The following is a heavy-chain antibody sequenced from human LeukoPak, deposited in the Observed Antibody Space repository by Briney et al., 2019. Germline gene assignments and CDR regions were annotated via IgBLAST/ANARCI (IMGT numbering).Heavy chain of an antibody. Sequence: PGGSLRLSCAASGFTFSSYWMHWVRQAPGKGLVWVSRINSDGSNSNYADSVKGRFTISRDNARNTLYLQMNGLRAEDTALYYCARTSPTSHFDFWGQGTLVTVSS. V-gene: IGHV3-74*01. J-gene: IGHJ4*02. D-gene: IGHD3-16*01. CDR2: INSDGSNS. CDR3: ARTSPTSHFDF. CDR1: GFTFSSYW.